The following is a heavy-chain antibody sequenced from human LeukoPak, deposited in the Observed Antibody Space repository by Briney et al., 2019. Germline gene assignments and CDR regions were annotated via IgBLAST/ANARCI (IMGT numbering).Heavy chain of an antibody. V-gene: IGHV3-23*01. CDR2: ISGSGGST. CDR1: GFTFSSYA. CDR3: AKDHTVMGVRYYFDY. Sequence: GGSLRLSCAASGFTFSSYAMSWVRQAPGKGLEWVSAISGSGGSTYYADSVKGRFTISRDNSKNTLYLQMNSLRAEDTAVYYCAKDHTVMGVRYYFDYWGQGTLVTVSS. D-gene: IGHD4-17*01. J-gene: IGHJ4*02.